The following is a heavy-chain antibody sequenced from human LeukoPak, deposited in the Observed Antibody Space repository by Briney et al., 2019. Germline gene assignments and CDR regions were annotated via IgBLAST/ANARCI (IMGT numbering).Heavy chain of an antibody. V-gene: IGHV4-39*07. CDR3: ARAYCGGDCYSGNFDY. Sequence: PSETLSLTCTVSGGSISSSSYYWGWIRQPPGTGLEWIGSIYYSGSTYYNPSLKSRVTISVDTSKNQFSLKLSSVTAADTAVYYCARAYCGGDCYSGNFDYWGQGTLVTVSS. J-gene: IGHJ4*02. D-gene: IGHD2-21*02. CDR2: IYYSGST. CDR1: GGSISSSSYY.